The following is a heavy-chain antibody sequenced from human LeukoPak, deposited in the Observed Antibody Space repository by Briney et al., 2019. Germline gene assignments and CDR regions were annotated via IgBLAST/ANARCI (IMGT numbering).Heavy chain of an antibody. CDR1: GDSISSGPYY. V-gene: IGHV4-39*01. CDR3: ARRDDSSGYHKIFDY. D-gene: IGHD3-22*01. J-gene: IGHJ4*02. CDR2: IYYGENT. Sequence: SETLSLICTVSGDSISSGPYYWGWIRQPRGKGLEWIGNIYYGENTYYNPSLKSRVTISIDTSKNQFYLKLSSLTAADTAVYYCARRDDSSGYHKIFDYWGPGTLVTVSS.